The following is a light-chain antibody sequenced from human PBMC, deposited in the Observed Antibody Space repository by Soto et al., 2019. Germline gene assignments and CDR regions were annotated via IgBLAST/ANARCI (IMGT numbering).Light chain of an antibody. Sequence: NFMLTQPHSVSESPGKTITISCARSRGSVASNYVQWFQQRPGSAPTTIIYRDDQRPSGVPDRFSASVDGSSNSASLTISGLKTEDEADYYCQSYDRTNVVFGGGTQLTVL. CDR1: RGSVASNY. CDR3: QSYDRTNVV. J-gene: IGLJ2*01. CDR2: RDD. V-gene: IGLV6-57*03.